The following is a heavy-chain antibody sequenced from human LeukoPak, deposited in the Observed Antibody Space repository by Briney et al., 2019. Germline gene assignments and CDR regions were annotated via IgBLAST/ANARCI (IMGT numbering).Heavy chain of an antibody. D-gene: IGHD3-3*02. CDR2: IKSTGTFT. Sequence: GGSLRLSCAASRFIFSDYYMSWIRQAPGKGLEWVASIKSTGTFTYYADSVEGRFTISRDNAENSLLLQMNSLRVEDTAVYYCARGHKASIGSFGSWGQGTLVTVS. CDR3: ARGHKASIGSFGS. V-gene: IGHV3-11*01. CDR1: RFIFSDYY. J-gene: IGHJ4*02.